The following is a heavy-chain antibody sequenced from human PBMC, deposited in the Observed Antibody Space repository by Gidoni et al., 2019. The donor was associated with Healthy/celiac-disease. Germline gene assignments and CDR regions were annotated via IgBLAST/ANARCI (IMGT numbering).Heavy chain of an antibody. D-gene: IGHD6-19*01. J-gene: IGHJ3*02. CDR1: GYTFTSDG. CDR3: ARESAVAGTDPAFDI. Sequence: QVQLVQSGAEVQKPGASVKVSCPASGYTFTSDGISWVRQAPGQGLEWGGWISAYNGNTNYAQKLQGRVTMTTDTSTSTAYMELRSLRSDDTAVYYCARESAVAGTDPAFDIWGQGTMVTVSS. V-gene: IGHV1-18*01. CDR2: ISAYNGNT.